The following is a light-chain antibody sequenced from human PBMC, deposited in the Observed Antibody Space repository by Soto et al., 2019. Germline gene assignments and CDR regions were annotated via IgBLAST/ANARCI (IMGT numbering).Light chain of an antibody. CDR3: QQSHSFPRT. Sequence: DIQMTQSPSFVSASVGDRVTITCRASQAVSTWLAWYQQKPGDAPKLLIDAASTLQSGVPSRFSGSGSGTDFTLTIRNLQPEDFATYYCQQSHSFPRTFGGGTKVEI. J-gene: IGKJ4*01. CDR2: AAS. CDR1: QAVSTW. V-gene: IGKV1-12*01.